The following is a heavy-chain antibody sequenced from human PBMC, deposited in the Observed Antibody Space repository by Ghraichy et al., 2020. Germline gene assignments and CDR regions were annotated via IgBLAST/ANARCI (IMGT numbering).Heavy chain of an antibody. CDR2: INANSGDT. CDR3: GRDPGIAVTGKYLQY. Sequence: ASVKVSCKASGYTFTGYFLHWVRQAPGQGLEWLGWINANSGDTTYAQHFQGRVTMTRDTSISTAYMEMSSLTSDDTAVYYCGRDPGIAVTGKYLQYWGQGTLVTVSS. V-gene: IGHV1-2*02. D-gene: IGHD6-19*01. J-gene: IGHJ1*01. CDR1: GYTFTGYF.